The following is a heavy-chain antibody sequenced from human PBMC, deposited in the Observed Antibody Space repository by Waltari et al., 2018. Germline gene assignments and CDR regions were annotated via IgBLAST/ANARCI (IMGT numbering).Heavy chain of an antibody. Sequence: EVQLVESGGGLVKPGGSLRLSCAASGFTFSSYSMNWVRQAPGKGLEWVSSISSSSSYIDYADSVKGRFTISRDNAKNSLYLQMNSLRAEDTAVYYCARKGYSYGYDYWGQGTLVTVSS. J-gene: IGHJ4*02. CDR3: ARKGYSYGYDY. CDR2: ISSSSSYI. V-gene: IGHV3-21*01. D-gene: IGHD5-18*01. CDR1: GFTFSSYS.